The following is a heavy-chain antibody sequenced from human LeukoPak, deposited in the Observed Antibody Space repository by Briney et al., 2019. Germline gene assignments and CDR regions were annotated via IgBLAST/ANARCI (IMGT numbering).Heavy chain of an antibody. CDR2: IYYSGST. D-gene: IGHD3-10*01. Sequence: SETLSLTCAVYGGSFSGYYWSWIRQPPGKGLEWIGYIYYSGSTNYNPSLKSRVTISVDTSKNQFSLKLSSVTAADTAVYYCARHYYGFDYWGQGTLVTVSS. CDR1: GGSFSGYY. CDR3: ARHYYGFDY. J-gene: IGHJ4*02. V-gene: IGHV4-59*08.